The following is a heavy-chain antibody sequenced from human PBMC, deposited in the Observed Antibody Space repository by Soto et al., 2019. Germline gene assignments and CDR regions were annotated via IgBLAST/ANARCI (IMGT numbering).Heavy chain of an antibody. V-gene: IGHV3-33*01. CDR3: ARGAAAGGGYYFDY. CDR2: IWYDGSNK. CDR1: GFTFSSYG. Sequence: QVQLVESGGGVVQPGRSLRLSCAASGFTFSSYGMHWVRQAPGKGLEWVAVIWYDGSNKYYADSVKGRFTISRDNSKNTLDLQMNSLRAEDTAVYYCARGAAAGGGYYFDYWGQGTLVTVSS. J-gene: IGHJ4*02. D-gene: IGHD6-13*01.